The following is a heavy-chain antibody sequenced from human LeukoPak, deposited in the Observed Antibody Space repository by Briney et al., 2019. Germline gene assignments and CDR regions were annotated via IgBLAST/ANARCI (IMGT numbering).Heavy chain of an antibody. V-gene: IGHV1-69*05. CDR1: GGTLSNYA. Sequence: SVKVSCKASGGTLSNYAVSWVRQAPGQGLEWVGGTVPLLRTSNYAQKFQGRVTITTDESSTAAYMELSSLRSEDTAVYYCATPSDYGDYSYYYYGMDVWGQGTTVTVSS. CDR3: ATPSDYGDYSYYYYGMDV. J-gene: IGHJ6*02. CDR2: TVPLLRTS. D-gene: IGHD4-17*01.